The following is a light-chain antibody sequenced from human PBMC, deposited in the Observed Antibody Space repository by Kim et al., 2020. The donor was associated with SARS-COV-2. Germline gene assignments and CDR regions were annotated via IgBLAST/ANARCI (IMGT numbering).Light chain of an antibody. Sequence: AIRMTQSPSSFSASTGDRVTITCRASQDISSYLAWYQQIPGKAPRLLIYAASTLQSGVPSRFSGSGSGTDFTLTINCLQSEDFATYYCQHYYSYPYTFGQGTKLEI. CDR2: AAS. J-gene: IGKJ2*01. CDR1: QDISSY. CDR3: QHYYSYPYT. V-gene: IGKV1-8*01.